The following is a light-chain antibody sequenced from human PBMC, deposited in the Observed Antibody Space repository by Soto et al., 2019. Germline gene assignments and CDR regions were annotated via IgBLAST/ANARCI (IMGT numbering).Light chain of an antibody. CDR2: KAS. CDR1: QSVRDW. Sequence: DIQMTQSPSTVSASVGDRVTITCRASQSVRDWLAWYQQKPGKAPKLLIYKASSLNSGVPSRFSGSGSGTEFTLTISSLLPDDFATYYCQEYDGRWTFGQGTKVEIK. CDR3: QEYDGRWT. V-gene: IGKV1-5*03. J-gene: IGKJ1*01.